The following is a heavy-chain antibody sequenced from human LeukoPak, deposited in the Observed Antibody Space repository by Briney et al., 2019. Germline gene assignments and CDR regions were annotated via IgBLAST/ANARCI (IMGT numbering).Heavy chain of an antibody. J-gene: IGHJ4*02. V-gene: IGHV4-59*01. D-gene: IGHD3-3*01. CDR3: ARARDYDFWSGYLTSGGLFDY. Sequence: SETLSLTCADCVGSFSGYYWSWIRQPPGKGLEWIGHIYYSGSTNYNPSLKSRVTISVDTSKNQFSLKLSSVTAADTAVYYCARARDYDFWSGYLTSGGLFDYWGQGTLVTVSS. CDR2: IYYSGST. CDR1: VGSFSGYY.